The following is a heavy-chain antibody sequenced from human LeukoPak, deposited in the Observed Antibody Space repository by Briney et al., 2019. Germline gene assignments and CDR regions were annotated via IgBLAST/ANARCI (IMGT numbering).Heavy chain of an antibody. J-gene: IGHJ4*02. D-gene: IGHD3-22*01. Sequence: PGGSLGLSCAASGFTFSSFALSWVRHAPGKGLEWVSAISGSGVGTYYADSVKGRFTISRDNSKNTLYLQMTGLRAEDTAVYYCAKVLHYYDDNTSPGYWGRGTLVTVSS. CDR3: AKVLHYYDDNTSPGY. CDR1: GFTFSSFA. V-gene: IGHV3-23*01. CDR2: ISGSGVGT.